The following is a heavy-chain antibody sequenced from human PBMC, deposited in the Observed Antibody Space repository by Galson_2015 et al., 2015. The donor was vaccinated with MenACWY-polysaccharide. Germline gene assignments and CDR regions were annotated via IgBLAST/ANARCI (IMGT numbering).Heavy chain of an antibody. Sequence: PALVKPTQTLTLTCTFSRFSLSTSGTRVSWIRQAPGKALEWLARIDWDDAKFYSTSLKTRLTISKDTSKNQVVLTMTNMDLVDTATYFSARERYGSGRQVDHWGQGTLVTVSS. J-gene: IGHJ5*02. CDR2: IDWDDAK. CDR3: ARERYGSGRQVDH. CDR1: RFSLSTSGTR. D-gene: IGHD4-17*01. V-gene: IGHV2-70*04.